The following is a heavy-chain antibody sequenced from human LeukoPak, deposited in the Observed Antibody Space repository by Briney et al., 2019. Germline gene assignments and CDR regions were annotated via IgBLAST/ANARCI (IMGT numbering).Heavy chain of an antibody. J-gene: IGHJ4*02. D-gene: IGHD1-26*01. V-gene: IGHV3-23*01. Sequence: GGSLRLSCAASGFTFSSYAMSWVRQAPGKGLEWVSAISTSAGDTYYTVSVKGRFTISRDNSENTLFLQMNSLRAEDTAVYYCAKHIIVGTTKSMDSWGQGTLVTVSS. CDR2: ISTSAGDT. CDR3: AKHIIVGTTKSMDS. CDR1: GFTFSSYA.